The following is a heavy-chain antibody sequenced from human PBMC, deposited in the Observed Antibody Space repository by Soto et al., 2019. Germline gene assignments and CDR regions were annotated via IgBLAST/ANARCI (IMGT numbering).Heavy chain of an antibody. CDR1: GFSLSTSGVG. J-gene: IGHJ4*02. D-gene: IGHD3-16*01. CDR2: IYWDDDK. CDR3: ALRRRGSYFDY. V-gene: IGHV2-5*02. Sequence: QITLKESGPTLVKPTQTLTLTCTFSGFSLSTSGVGVGWIRQPPGKALEWLALIYWDDDKRYSPSLKSRLTITKGTSKNQVVLTMTNMDPVDTPTYYCALRRRGSYFDYWGQGTLVTVSS.